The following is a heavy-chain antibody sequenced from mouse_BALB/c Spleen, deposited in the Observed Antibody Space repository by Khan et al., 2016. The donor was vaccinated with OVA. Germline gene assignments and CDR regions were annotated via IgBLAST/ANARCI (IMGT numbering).Heavy chain of an antibody. J-gene: IGHJ2*01. V-gene: IGHV1-5*01. D-gene: IGHD2-4*01. CDR3: TRSYDSYYFDY. CDR1: GYSFTSYW. CDR2: IYPGNSDT. Sequence: VRLQQSGTVLARPGASVKMSCKASGYSFTSYWMHWVKQRPGQGLNWIGAIYPGNSDTRYNQKFKGKAKLTAVPSASTAYMELSSLTNEDSAVYYCTRSYDSYYFDYWGQGTTLTVSS.